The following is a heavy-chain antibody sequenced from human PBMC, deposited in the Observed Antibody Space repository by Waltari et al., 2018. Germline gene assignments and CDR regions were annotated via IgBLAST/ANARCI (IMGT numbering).Heavy chain of an antibody. J-gene: IGHJ4*02. CDR3: ARSFGGSGSYKFDY. D-gene: IGHD3-10*01. Sequence: LQLKESGPRLVKSSGTLSLTCTISGGSISTSTHYGDWIRQPPGKGPEWIGSVSYNGNAYYNPSLESRVTMSVDRSKNHFSLDLESVTTPDTSIYFCARSFGGSGSYKFDYWGQGILVTVSS. CDR2: VSYNGNA. CDR1: GGSISTSTHY. V-gene: IGHV4-39*02.